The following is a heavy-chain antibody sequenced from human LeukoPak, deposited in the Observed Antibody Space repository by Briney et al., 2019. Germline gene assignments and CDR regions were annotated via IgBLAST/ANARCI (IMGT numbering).Heavy chain of an antibody. V-gene: IGHV4-30-2*01. Sequence: SQTLSLTCAVSGGSISSGGYSWSWIRQPPGKGLEWIGYIYHSGSTYYNPSLKSRVTISVDRSKNQFSLKLSSVTAADTAVYYCAKAVKPQRIVGATTGGAFDIWGQGTMVTVSS. CDR3: AKAVKPQRIVGATTGGAFDI. CDR2: IYHSGST. D-gene: IGHD1-26*01. CDR1: GGSISSGGYS. J-gene: IGHJ3*02.